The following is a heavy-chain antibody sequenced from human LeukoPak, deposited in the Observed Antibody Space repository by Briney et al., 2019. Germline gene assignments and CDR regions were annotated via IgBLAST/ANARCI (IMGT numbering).Heavy chain of an antibody. CDR1: GCTFSSYA. V-gene: IGHV1-69*05. CDR3: ASSKFHVGQLDP. Sequence: SVKVSCKASGCTFSSYAISWVRQAPGQGLEWMGGINPIFGKANYAQQFQGRVTITTDESTSTAYLELGSLRSEDTAVYYCASSKFHVGQLDPWGEGTLVTVSS. D-gene: IGHD2-2*01. J-gene: IGHJ5*02. CDR2: INPIFGKA.